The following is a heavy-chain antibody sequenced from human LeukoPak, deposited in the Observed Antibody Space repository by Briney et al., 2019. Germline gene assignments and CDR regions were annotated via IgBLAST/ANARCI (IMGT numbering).Heavy chain of an antibody. CDR3: ASLSRVAGTFSEFLF. Sequence: SETLSLTCCVAGGSMSIYYWSWIRQPPGKGLEWIGYVSYSGSTNYNPSLKSRVTISVDTSKNQFSLKLSSVTAADTAVYYCASLSRVAGTFSEFLFWGQGTLVTVSS. CDR1: GGSMSIYY. D-gene: IGHD2-15*01. CDR2: VSYSGST. J-gene: IGHJ4*02. V-gene: IGHV4-59*01.